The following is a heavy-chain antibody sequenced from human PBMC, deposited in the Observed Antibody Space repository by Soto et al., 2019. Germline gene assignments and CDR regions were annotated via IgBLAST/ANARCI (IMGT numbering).Heavy chain of an antibody. V-gene: IGHV1-8*01. CDR1: GYTFTSYD. CDR3: ARSPLMITFGGVIVSPPCWYFDL. J-gene: IGHJ2*01. CDR2: MNPNSGNT. D-gene: IGHD3-16*02. Sequence: QVQLVQSGAEVKKPGASVKVSCKASGYTFTSYDINWVRQATGQGLEWMGWMNPNSGNTGYAQKFQGRGTMTRNTSIRQAYNELSSLTSEAKAVYYCARSPLMITFGGVIVSPPCWYFDLWGRGTLVTVSS.